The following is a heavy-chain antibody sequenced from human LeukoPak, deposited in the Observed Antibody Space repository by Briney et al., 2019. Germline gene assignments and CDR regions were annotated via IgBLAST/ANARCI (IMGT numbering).Heavy chain of an antibody. J-gene: IGHJ4*02. CDR3: ARGGCSSISCEGDY. CDR2: INPSGGST. V-gene: IGHV1-46*01. Sequence: APVKVSCKASGYTFSSNYIHWVRQAPEQGLEWLGVINPSGGSTTYAQKFQGRVTMTRDTSTSTVYMDLYSLRSEDTAVYYCARGGCSSISCEGDYWGQGTLVTVSS. CDR1: GYTFSSNY. D-gene: IGHD2-2*01.